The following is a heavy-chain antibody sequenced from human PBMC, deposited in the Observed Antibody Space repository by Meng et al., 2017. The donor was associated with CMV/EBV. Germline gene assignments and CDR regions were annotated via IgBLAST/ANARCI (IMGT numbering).Heavy chain of an antibody. CDR2: IYYSGST. Sequence: VHVQGSGRGVVKPSTSLSLTCVVLGCAISIGDYYWSWIRKPPGKGLEWIGYIYYSGSTYYNPSLKSRVTISVETSKNQFSLKLSSVTAADTAVYYCAREGDNPFDYWGQGTLVTVSS. CDR3: AREGDNPFDY. V-gene: IGHV4-30-4*08. D-gene: IGHD2-21*02. CDR1: GCAISIGDYY. J-gene: IGHJ4*02.